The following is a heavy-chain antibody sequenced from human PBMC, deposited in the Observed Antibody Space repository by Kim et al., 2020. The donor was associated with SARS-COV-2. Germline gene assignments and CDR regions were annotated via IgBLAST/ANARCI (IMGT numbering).Heavy chain of an antibody. J-gene: IGHJ3*02. CDR1: GFTFSSYA. Sequence: GGSLRLSCAASGFTFSSYAMSWVRQAPGWGLEWVSGISGSGGSTYYADSVKGRFTISRDNSKNTLYLQMNSLRAEDTAVYYCAKDWGGRRYDFWSGYNSGDAFDIWGQGTMVTVSS. V-gene: IGHV3-23*01. CDR2: ISGSGGST. D-gene: IGHD3-3*01. CDR3: AKDWGGRRYDFWSGYNSGDAFDI.